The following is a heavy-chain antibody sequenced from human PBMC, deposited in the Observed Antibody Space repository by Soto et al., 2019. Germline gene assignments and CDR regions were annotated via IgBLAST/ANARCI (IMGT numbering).Heavy chain of an antibody. Sequence: SETLSLTCAVYGGSFSGYYWSWIRQPPGKGLEWIGEINHSGSTNYNPSLKSRVTISVDTSKNQFSLKLSSVTAADTAVYYCARDTPAGYWGQGTQVTVSS. J-gene: IGHJ4*02. V-gene: IGHV4-34*01. CDR2: INHSGST. CDR1: GGSFSGYY. CDR3: ARDTPAGY.